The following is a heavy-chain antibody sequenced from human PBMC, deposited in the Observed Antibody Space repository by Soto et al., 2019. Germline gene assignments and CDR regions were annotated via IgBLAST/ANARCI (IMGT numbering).Heavy chain of an antibody. J-gene: IGHJ6*01. CDR3: ARGEVATTGPYGMDV. Sequence: SETLSLTCTVSGGSISSYYWSWIRQPPGKGLEWIGYIYYSGSTNYNPSLKSRVTISVDTSKNQYSLKLSSVTAADTAVYYCARGEVATTGPYGMDVWGQGTTVTVSS. V-gene: IGHV4-59*01. CDR2: IYYSGST. CDR1: GGSISSYY. D-gene: IGHD5-12*01.